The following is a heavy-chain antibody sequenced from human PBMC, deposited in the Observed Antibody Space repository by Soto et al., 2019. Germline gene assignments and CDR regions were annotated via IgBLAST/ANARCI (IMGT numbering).Heavy chain of an antibody. D-gene: IGHD3-16*02. J-gene: IGHJ4*02. CDR3: ARGGYSYNPPNYDY. Sequence: QVQLVQSGAEVEKPGASVKVSCRASGYTFTDYGISWVRQAPGQGLEWMGWITPYSGATNNAQKLQGRVTMTTDTSTSTAYMELRSLRSDDTGVYYCARGGYSYNPPNYDYWGQGTLVTVSS. V-gene: IGHV1-18*01. CDR1: GYTFTDYG. CDR2: ITPYSGAT.